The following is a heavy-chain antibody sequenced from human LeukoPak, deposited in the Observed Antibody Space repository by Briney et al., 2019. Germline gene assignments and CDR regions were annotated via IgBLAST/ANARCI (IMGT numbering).Heavy chain of an antibody. Sequence: SETLSLTCTVSGGSISSGGYYWSWIRQHPGKGLEWIGYIYYSGSTYYNPSLKSRVTISVDTSKNQFSLKLSSVTAADTAMYYCARDEYSGSLDYWGQGTLVTVSS. CDR3: ARDEYSGSLDY. J-gene: IGHJ4*02. CDR1: GGSISSGGYY. V-gene: IGHV4-31*03. CDR2: IYYSGST. D-gene: IGHD1-26*01.